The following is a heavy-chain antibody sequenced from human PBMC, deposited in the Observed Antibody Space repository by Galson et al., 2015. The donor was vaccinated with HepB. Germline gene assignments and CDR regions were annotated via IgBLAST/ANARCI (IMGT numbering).Heavy chain of an antibody. CDR3: VKDWEGSTCPCMDV. D-gene: IGHD1-26*01. V-gene: IGHV3-23*01. CDR1: GFTFSIHA. J-gene: IGHJ6*02. CDR2: ISGSGDDT. Sequence: SLRLSCAASGFTFSIHAMSWVLQAPGKGLEWVSSISGSGDDTYNADSVKGRFTISRDNSKNTVFLQMNSLRAEDSALYYCVKDWEGSTCPCMDVWGQGTTVTVSS.